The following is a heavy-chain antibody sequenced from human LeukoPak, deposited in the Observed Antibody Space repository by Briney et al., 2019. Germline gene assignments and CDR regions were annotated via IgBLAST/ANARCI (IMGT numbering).Heavy chain of an antibody. Sequence: SETLSLTCTVSGDSIINYFWSWIRQPPGKGLEWIGYIYSSGSTNYNPSLKRRVTISVDSPKNRFSLRLSSLTAADTALYYCARHGGTLDYFDYWGPGSLVTVSS. CDR3: ARHGGTLDYFDY. V-gene: IGHV4-59*08. CDR1: GDSIINYF. J-gene: IGHJ4*02. CDR2: IYSSGST. D-gene: IGHD1-26*01.